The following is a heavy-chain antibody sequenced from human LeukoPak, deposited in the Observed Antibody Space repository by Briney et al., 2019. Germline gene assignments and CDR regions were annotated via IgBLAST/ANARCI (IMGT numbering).Heavy chain of an antibody. D-gene: IGHD5-18*01. CDR1: GGSISSYY. CDR3: ARDLNGYSYGPYDAFDI. V-gene: IGHV4-59*01. CDR2: IYYSGST. J-gene: IGHJ3*02. Sequence: SETLSLTCTVPGGSISSYYWSWIRQPPGKGLEWIGYIYYSGSTNYNPSLKSRVTISVDTSKNQFSLKLSSVTAADTAVYYCARDLNGYSYGPYDAFDIWGQGTMVTVSS.